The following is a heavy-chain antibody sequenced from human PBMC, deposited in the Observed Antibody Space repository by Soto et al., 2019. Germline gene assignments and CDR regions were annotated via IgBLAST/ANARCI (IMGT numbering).Heavy chain of an antibody. V-gene: IGHV3-23*01. D-gene: IGHD6-19*01. CDR3: AKSHLPGIAVAGNLMDV. CDR1: GFTFSSYA. Sequence: GSLRLSCAASGFTFSSYAMSWVRQAPGKGLEWVSAISGSGGSTYYADSVKGRFTISRDNSKNTLYLQMNSLRAEDTAVYYCAKSHLPGIAVAGNLMDVWGQGTTVTVSS. CDR2: ISGSGGST. J-gene: IGHJ6*02.